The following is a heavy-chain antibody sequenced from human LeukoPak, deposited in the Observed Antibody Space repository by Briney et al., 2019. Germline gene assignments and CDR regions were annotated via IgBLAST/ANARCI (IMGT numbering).Heavy chain of an antibody. CDR1: GYTFTSYG. CDR3: AKRRGSYGYARQFDY. D-gene: IGHD5-18*01. CDR2: ISAYNGNT. V-gene: IGHV1-18*01. J-gene: IGHJ4*02. Sequence: ASVKVSCKASGYTFTSYGISWVRQAPGQGLEWMGWISAYNGNTIYAQKFQGRVTMTEDTSTDTAYMELSSLRSEDTAVYYCAKRRGSYGYARQFDYWGQGTLVTVSS.